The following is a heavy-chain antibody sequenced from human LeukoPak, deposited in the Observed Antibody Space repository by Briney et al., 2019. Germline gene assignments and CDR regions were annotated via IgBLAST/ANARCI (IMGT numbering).Heavy chain of an antibody. J-gene: IGHJ6*02. CDR2: ISSSGSTI. D-gene: IGHD5-12*01. Sequence: GGCLRLSCAASGFTFSSYEMNWVRQAPGKGLEWLSYISSSGSTIYYADSVKGRFTISRDNAKNSLYLQMNSLRAEDTAVYYCARGWMDGMDVWGQGTTVPVPS. CDR1: GFTFSSYE. V-gene: IGHV3-48*03. CDR3: ARGWMDGMDV.